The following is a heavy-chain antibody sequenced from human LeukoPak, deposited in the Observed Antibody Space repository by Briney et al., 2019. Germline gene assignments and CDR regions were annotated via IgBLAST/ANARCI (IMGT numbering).Heavy chain of an antibody. J-gene: IGHJ6*03. D-gene: IGHD3-10*01. CDR2: INHSGST. V-gene: IGHV4-34*01. Sequence: SETLSLTCAVYVGSFSGYYWSWIRQPPGKGLEWIGEINHSGSTNYNSSLKSRITISVDTSKNQFSLKLSSVTAADTAVYYCARGYYGSGSHCCHMDVWGKGTTITVS. CDR3: ARGYYGSGSHCCHMDV. CDR1: VGSFSGYY.